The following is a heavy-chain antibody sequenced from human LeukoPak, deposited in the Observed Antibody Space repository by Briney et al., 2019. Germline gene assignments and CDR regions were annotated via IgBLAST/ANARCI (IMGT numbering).Heavy chain of an antibody. CDR1: GYSISSGYY. J-gene: IGHJ6*02. V-gene: IGHV4-38-2*02. D-gene: IGHD1-26*01. CDR2: IYHSGST. Sequence: PSETLSLTCTVSGYSISSGYYWGWIRQPPGKGLEWIGSIYHSGSTYYNPSLKSRVTISVDTSKNQFSLKLSSVTAADTAVYYCAREGYSGSPFAVDVWGQGTTVTVSS. CDR3: AREGYSGSPFAVDV.